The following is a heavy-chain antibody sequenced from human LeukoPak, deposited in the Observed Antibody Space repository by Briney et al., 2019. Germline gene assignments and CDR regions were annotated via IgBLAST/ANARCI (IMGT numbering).Heavy chain of an antibody. Sequence: SETLSLTCAVYGGSFSGYYWSWIRQPPGKGLEWIGEINHSGSTNYNPSLKSRVTISVDTSKNQFSLKLSSVTAVDTAVYYCARYRGSKWIQLGSPFDYWGQGTLVTVSS. CDR1: GGSFSGYY. V-gene: IGHV4-34*01. CDR3: ARYRGSKWIQLGSPFDY. CDR2: INHSGST. J-gene: IGHJ4*02. D-gene: IGHD5-18*01.